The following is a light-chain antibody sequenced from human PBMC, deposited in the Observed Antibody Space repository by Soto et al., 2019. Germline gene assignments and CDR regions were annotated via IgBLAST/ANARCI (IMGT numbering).Light chain of an antibody. CDR2: TNN. CDR3: ATWDDSLNGPV. V-gene: IGLV1-44*01. Sequence: QSVLTQPPSASGTPGQRVTISCSGSSSNIGSNIVSWFQQFPGTAPKLLIYTNNQRPSGVPDRFSGSKSDTSASLAISGLQSEDEADYYCATWDDSLNGPVFGGGTKLTVL. CDR1: SSNIGSNI. J-gene: IGLJ3*02.